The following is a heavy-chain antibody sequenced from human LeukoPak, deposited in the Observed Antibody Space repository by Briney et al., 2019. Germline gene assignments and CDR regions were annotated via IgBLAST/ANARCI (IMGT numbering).Heavy chain of an antibody. Sequence: SETLSLTCSVSGASISTYYWSWIRQPPGKGLEWIAYIAPSGSAVYNPSLNSRLTVSVDTSKNQFSLKLSSVTAADTAVYYCARVGVWGSYDAFDIWGQGTMVTVSS. CDR2: IAPSGSA. J-gene: IGHJ3*02. D-gene: IGHD3-16*01. CDR3: ARVGVWGSYDAFDI. V-gene: IGHV4-59*01. CDR1: GASISTYY.